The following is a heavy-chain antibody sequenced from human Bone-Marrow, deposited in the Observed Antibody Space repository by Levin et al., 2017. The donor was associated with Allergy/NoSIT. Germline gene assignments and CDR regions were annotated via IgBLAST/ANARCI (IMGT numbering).Heavy chain of an antibody. D-gene: IGHD3-16*01. Sequence: SGGSLRLSCAASGLIVRDNYMTWVRQAPGKGLEWVSTLYAGGGTYYADSVQGRFIISRDNSKNTLYLQVNSLRAEDTAMYHCAGSWTLGDFDYWGQGTLVTVSS. J-gene: IGHJ4*02. CDR3: AGSWTLGDFDY. CDR2: LYAGGGT. CDR1: GLIVRDNY. V-gene: IGHV3-53*01.